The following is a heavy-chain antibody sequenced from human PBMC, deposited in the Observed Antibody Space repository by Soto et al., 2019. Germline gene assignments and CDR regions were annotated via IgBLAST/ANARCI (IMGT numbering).Heavy chain of an antibody. V-gene: IGHV1-69*12. J-gene: IGHJ6*01. CDR2: IMPVFPTQ. Sequence: QVQLVQSGAEVKKPGSSVEVSCKTSGGTFRTSAISWVRQAPGQGLEWMGGIMPVFPTQDYAQKFQGRVTITADESTSTACMELSSLRSEDTAVYYCARDKDRQQLGGNYYYLMAVWGQGTTVTVSS. CDR3: ARDKDRQQLGGNYYYLMAV. D-gene: IGHD3-3*02. CDR1: GGTFRTSA.